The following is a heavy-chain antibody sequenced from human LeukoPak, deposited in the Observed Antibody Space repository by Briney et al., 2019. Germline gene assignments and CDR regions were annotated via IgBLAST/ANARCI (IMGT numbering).Heavy chain of an antibody. J-gene: IGHJ4*02. CDR3: VRDHYYSFDY. Sequence: GGSLRLSCAASGFTFSSYSMNWVRQAPGKGLEWISYISSSSSAIYYADSVKGRSTISRDNAKNSLYLQMNSLRDEDTAVYYCVRDHYYSFDYWGQVTLVTVSS. CDR2: ISSSSSAI. V-gene: IGHV3-48*02. D-gene: IGHD2/OR15-2a*01. CDR1: GFTFSSYS.